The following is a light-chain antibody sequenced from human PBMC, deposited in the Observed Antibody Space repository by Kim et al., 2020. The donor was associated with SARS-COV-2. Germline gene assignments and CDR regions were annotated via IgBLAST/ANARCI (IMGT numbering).Light chain of an antibody. Sequence: PGEGATLYYRASQSFSSNYLDWYQQNPGQAHRLLISGASTSATGIPDRFSGSGSETDFTLTISRREPEDSGVYYCQQYGSPLLTFGGGTKLEIK. J-gene: IGKJ4*01. CDR1: QSFSSNY. V-gene: IGKV3-20*01. CDR2: GAS. CDR3: QQYGSPLLT.